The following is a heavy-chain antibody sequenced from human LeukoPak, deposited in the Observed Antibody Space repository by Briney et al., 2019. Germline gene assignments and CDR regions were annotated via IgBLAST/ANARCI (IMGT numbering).Heavy chain of an antibody. CDR2: MSGGSDTI. D-gene: IGHD5-24*01. Sequence: GRSLRLSCAASGFTFSPYPMNWVRQAPGEGVEWVSYMSGGSDTIHYADSVQGRFTMSRDNAKSTLYLQMNSLRAEDTAVYYCARDLGRDRYFHSWGQRTLATVSS. V-gene: IGHV3-48*04. J-gene: IGHJ4*02. CDR1: GFTFSPYP. CDR3: ARDLGRDRYFHS.